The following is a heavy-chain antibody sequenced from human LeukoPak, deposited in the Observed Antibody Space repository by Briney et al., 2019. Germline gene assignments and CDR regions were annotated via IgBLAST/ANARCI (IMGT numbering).Heavy chain of an antibody. CDR3: ARDFGDYDILTGYYGGHAFDI. Sequence: SETLSLTCTVPGGSISSYYWSWIRQPPGKGREWMGHIYYSGSTNYNPSLKSRVTISVHTSKNQFSLKLSSVTAADTAVYYCARDFGDYDILTGYYGGHAFDIWRQGTMLTVSS. CDR1: GGSISSYY. CDR2: IYYSGST. V-gene: IGHV4-59*01. D-gene: IGHD3-9*01. J-gene: IGHJ3*02.